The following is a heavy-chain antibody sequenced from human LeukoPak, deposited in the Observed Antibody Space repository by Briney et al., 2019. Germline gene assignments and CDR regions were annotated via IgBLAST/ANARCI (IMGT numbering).Heavy chain of an antibody. Sequence: PSETLSLTCAVSGGSISSGGYSWSWTRQPQGKGLEWIGYIYHNGSPYYNPSLKSRVTISVDRSKNQFSLKLSSVTAADTAVYYCARGPDGDYNWFDPWGQGTLVTVSS. CDR1: GGSISSGGYS. CDR3: ARGPDGDYNWFDP. V-gene: IGHV4-30-2*01. CDR2: IYHNGSP. J-gene: IGHJ5*02. D-gene: IGHD4-17*01.